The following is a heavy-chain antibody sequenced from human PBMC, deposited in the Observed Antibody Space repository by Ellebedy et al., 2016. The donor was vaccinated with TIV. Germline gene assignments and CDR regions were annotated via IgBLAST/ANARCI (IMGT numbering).Heavy chain of an antibody. J-gene: IGHJ6*02. Sequence: GESLKISCVGSGFTFSNYAMTWVRQAPGKGLEWVSGIGDTAHNTYYVDSVKGRFTISRDNSGNTLYLQMNSLRAEDTAVYYCAKARGSSVIDYNYFGMDVWGQGTTVTVSS. D-gene: IGHD2-21*01. CDR3: AKARGSSVIDYNYFGMDV. V-gene: IGHV3-23*01. CDR1: GFTFSNYA. CDR2: IGDTAHNT.